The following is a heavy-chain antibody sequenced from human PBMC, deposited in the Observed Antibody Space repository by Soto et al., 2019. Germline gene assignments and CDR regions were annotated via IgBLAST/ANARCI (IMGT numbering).Heavy chain of an antibody. J-gene: IGHJ4*02. CDR2: IYYSGST. V-gene: IGHV4-59*01. CDR3: ARINSGYDPNFDY. CDR1: GGSISSYY. Sequence: SETLSLTCTVSGGSISSYYWSWIRQPPGKGLEWIGYIYYSGSTNYNPSLKSRATISVDTSKNQFSLKLSSVTAADTAVYYCARINSGYDPNFDYWGQGTLVTVSS. D-gene: IGHD5-12*01.